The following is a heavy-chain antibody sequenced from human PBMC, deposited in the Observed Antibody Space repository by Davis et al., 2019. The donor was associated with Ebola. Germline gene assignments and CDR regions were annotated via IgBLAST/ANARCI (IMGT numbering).Heavy chain of an antibody. CDR2: IYYSGST. J-gene: IGHJ4*02. D-gene: IGHD6-13*01. V-gene: IGHV4-59*12. Sequence: MPSETLSLTCTVSGGSIGGYHWSWIRQPPGKGLEWIGYIYYSGSTYYNPSLKSRVTISVDTSKNQSSLKLSSVTAADTAVYYCARSSSWYLTFDYWGQGTLVTVSS. CDR3: ARSSSWYLTFDY. CDR1: GGSIGGYH.